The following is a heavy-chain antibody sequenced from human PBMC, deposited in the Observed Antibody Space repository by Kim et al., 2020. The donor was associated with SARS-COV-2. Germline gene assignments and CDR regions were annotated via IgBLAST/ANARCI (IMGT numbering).Heavy chain of an antibody. V-gene: IGHV4-59*01. CDR3: ARVPLTTGGVGWFDP. J-gene: IGHJ5*02. Sequence: SLKSRVTISVDTSKNQFSLKLSSVTAADTAVYYCARVPLTTGGVGWFDPWGQGTLVTVSS. D-gene: IGHD1-1*01.